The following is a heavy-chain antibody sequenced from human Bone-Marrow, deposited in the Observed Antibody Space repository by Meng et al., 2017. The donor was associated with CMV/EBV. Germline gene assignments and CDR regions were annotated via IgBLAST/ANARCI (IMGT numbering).Heavy chain of an antibody. V-gene: IGHV3-23*01. CDR2: ISGSVIST. CDR3: AKEIRSHYCSTTSCSDYFDY. J-gene: IGHJ4*02. Sequence: GESLKISCAASGFTFSSYAMSWVRQAPGKGLEWVLVISGSVISTFYADSVKGRFTISRDNSKKTLYLQMNSLRAEDTAVYYCAKEIRSHYCSTTSCSDYFDYWGQGTLVTVSS. D-gene: IGHD2-2*01. CDR1: GFTFSSYA.